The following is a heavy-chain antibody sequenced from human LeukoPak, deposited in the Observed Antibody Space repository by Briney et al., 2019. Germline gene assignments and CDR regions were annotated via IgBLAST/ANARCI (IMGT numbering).Heavy chain of an antibody. J-gene: IGHJ6*02. D-gene: IGHD5-18*01. CDR1: GGSFSGYY. Sequence: SGTLSLTCAVYGGSFSGYYWSWIRQPPGKGLEWIGEINHSGSTNYNPSLKSRVTISVDTSKNQFSLKLSSVTAADTAVYYCARGQRYSYYYYYGMDVWGQGTTVTVSS. V-gene: IGHV4-34*01. CDR2: INHSGST. CDR3: ARGQRYSYYYYYGMDV.